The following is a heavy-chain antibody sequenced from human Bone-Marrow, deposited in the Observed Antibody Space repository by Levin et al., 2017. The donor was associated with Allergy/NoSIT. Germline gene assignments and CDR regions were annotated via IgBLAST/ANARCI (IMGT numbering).Heavy chain of an antibody. CDR2: IYDSGST. Sequence: SETLSLTCAVHGASIRSTYWWSWVRQPPGKGLEWIGEIYDSGSTNYNASLKSRVTISLDKSTNQFSLNLTSVTAADTAVYYCARGGSSNWYHFDFWGQGTEVTVSS. CDR1: GASIRSTYW. D-gene: IGHD6-13*01. V-gene: IGHV4-4*02. J-gene: IGHJ4*02. CDR3: ARGGSSNWYHFDF.